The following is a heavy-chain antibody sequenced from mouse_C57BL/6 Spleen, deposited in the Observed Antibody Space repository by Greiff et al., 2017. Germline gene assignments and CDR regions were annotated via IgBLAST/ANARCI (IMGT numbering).Heavy chain of an antibody. V-gene: IGHV1-78*01. D-gene: IGHD1-1*01. CDR1: GYTFTDHT. Sequence: VMLVESDAELVKPGASVKISCKVSGYTFTDHTIHWMKQRPEQGLEWIGYIYPRDGSTKYNEKFKGKATLTADKSSSTAYMQLNSLTSEDSAVYFCARAYGSSYSYWYFDVWGTGTTVTVSS. CDR3: ARAYGSSYSYWYFDV. J-gene: IGHJ1*03. CDR2: IYPRDGST.